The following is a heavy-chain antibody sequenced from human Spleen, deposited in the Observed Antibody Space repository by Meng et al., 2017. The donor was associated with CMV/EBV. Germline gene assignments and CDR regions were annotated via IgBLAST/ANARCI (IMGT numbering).Heavy chain of an antibody. Sequence: LVEGGGGGGRPGGSMGLFGAAFWFTVSSNCMRWVRQGPGKGLEWVSVVYSGGSTYYAGSVKGRFTISRDNSKNTLNLQMDSLTAEDTAVYYCARGLDETRDYWGQGTLVTVSS. CDR1: WFTVSSNC. CDR3: ARGLDETRDY. J-gene: IGHJ4*02. V-gene: IGHV3-53*01. D-gene: IGHD1-14*01. CDR2: VYSGGST.